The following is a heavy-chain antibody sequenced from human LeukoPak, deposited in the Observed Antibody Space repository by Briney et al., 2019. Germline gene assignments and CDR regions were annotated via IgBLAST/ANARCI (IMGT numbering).Heavy chain of an antibody. CDR3: ARGVVVVVAATFDY. J-gene: IGHJ4*02. D-gene: IGHD2-15*01. CDR2: IYYSGST. CDR1: GGSISSGGYY. Sequence: PSETLSLTCTVSGGSISSGGYYWSWIRQHPGKGLEWIGYIYYSGSTYYNPSLKSRVTISVDTSKNQFSLKLSSVTAADTAVYCCARGVVVVVAATFDYWGQGTLVTVSS. V-gene: IGHV4-31*03.